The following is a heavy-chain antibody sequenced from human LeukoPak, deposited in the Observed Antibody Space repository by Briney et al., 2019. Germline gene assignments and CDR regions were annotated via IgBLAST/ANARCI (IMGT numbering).Heavy chain of an antibody. Sequence: MSSETLSLTCTVSGGSISTYYWTWIRQPPGKRLEWIGYMQNSGSTSSNPSLKSRVTMSLDTSKNQFSLKLSSVTAADTAVYFCARLNYDGSGSYLPDFWGQGTLVTVSS. V-gene: IGHV4-59*08. D-gene: IGHD3-10*01. J-gene: IGHJ4*02. CDR3: ARLNYDGSGSYLPDF. CDR1: GGSISTYY. CDR2: MQNSGST.